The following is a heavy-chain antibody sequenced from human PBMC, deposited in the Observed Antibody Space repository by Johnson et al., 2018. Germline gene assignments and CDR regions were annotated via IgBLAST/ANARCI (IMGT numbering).Heavy chain of an antibody. Sequence: VQLQESGGGLVQPGGSLRLSCAASGFTFSSYWMHWVRQAPGKGLVGVSRINSDGSSTSYAGSVQGRFTISRDNAKNTLFLQMDSLRAGDTAVDYCAREFERGGSAYEYFQHWGQGTLVTVSS. CDR3: AREFERGGSAYEYFQH. CDR2: INSDGSST. V-gene: IGHV3-74*01. CDR1: GFTFSSYW. J-gene: IGHJ1*01. D-gene: IGHD1-26*01.